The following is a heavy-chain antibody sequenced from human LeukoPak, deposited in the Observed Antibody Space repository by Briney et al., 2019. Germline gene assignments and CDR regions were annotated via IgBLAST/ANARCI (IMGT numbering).Heavy chain of an antibody. CDR2: IYYSGST. V-gene: IGHV4-59*08. Sequence: PSETLSLTCTVSGGSISSYYWSWIRQPPGKGLEWIGYIYYSGSTNYNPSLKSRVTMSVDTSKNQFSLKLSSVTAADTAVYYCARHSYSSGFWFDPWGQGTLVTVSS. D-gene: IGHD6-19*01. CDR1: GGSISSYY. J-gene: IGHJ5*02. CDR3: ARHSYSSGFWFDP.